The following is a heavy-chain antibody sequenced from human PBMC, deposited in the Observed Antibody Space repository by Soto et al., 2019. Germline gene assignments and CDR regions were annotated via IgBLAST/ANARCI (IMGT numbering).Heavy chain of an antibody. Sequence: GGSLRLSCAASGFTFSSCWMHWVRQAPGKGLVWVSRISSDGTTTNYADSVKGRFSISRDNAKNTLFLQMNSLRVEDTAVYYCAKDLAIAAAGPAFDPWGQGTLVTVSS. J-gene: IGHJ5*02. CDR2: ISSDGTTT. CDR3: AKDLAIAAAGPAFDP. V-gene: IGHV3-74*01. CDR1: GFTFSSCW. D-gene: IGHD6-13*01.